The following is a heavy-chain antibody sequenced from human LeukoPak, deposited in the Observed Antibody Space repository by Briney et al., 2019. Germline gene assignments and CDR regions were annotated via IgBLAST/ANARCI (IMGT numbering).Heavy chain of an antibody. CDR3: TTFPGRYCSSTSCEGIYFDY. CDR1: GFTFSGSA. Sequence: QPGGSLKLSCAASGFTFSGSAMHWVRQASGKGLEWVGRIRSKANSYATAYAASVKGSFTISRDDSKNTAYLQMNSLKTEDTAVYYCTTFPGRYCSSTSCEGIYFDYWGQGTLVTVSS. D-gene: IGHD2-2*01. J-gene: IGHJ4*02. V-gene: IGHV3-73*01. CDR2: IRSKANSYAT.